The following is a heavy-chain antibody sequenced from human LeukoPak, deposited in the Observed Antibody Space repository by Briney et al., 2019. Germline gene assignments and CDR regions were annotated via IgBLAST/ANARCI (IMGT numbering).Heavy chain of an antibody. CDR2: IYTSGST. Sequence: SQTLSLTCTVSGGSISSGSYYWSWIRQPAGKGLEWIGRIYTSGSTNYNPSLKSRVTISVDTSKNQFSLKLSSVTAADTAVYYCARDSRSLYDLWSGYYNSWFDPWGQGTLVTVSS. D-gene: IGHD3-3*01. CDR3: ARDSRSLYDLWSGYYNSWFDP. CDR1: GGSISSGSYY. V-gene: IGHV4-61*02. J-gene: IGHJ5*02.